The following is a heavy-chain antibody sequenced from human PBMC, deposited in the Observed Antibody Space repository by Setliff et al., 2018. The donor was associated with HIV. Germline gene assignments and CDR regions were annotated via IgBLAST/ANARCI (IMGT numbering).Heavy chain of an antibody. V-gene: IGHV4-39*01. CDR2: IYYGGNT. J-gene: IGHJ4*02. CDR1: GGSFSSNNYY. CDR3: ARQGGNYFVDN. Sequence: SETRLTCSVSGGSFSSNNYYCGWIRQPPGKGLEWIGSIYYGGNTYYNPSLKSRVTISVDTSKNHFSLKLTSVTAADTAVYFCARQGGNYFVDNWGQGTLVTVSS. D-gene: IGHD1-7*01.